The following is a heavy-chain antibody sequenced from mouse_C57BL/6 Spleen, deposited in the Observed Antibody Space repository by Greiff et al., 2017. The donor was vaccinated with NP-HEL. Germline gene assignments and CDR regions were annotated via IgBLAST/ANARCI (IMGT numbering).Heavy chain of an antibody. V-gene: IGHV5-9*01. J-gene: IGHJ1*03. CDR1: GFTFSSYT. D-gene: IGHD1-1*01. CDR3: ARLGGRGYFDV. CDR2: ISGGGGNT. Sequence: EVMLVESGGGLVKPGGSLKLSCAASGFTFSSYTMSWVRQTPEKRLEWVATISGGGGNTYYPDSVKGRFTISRDNAKNTLYLQMSSLRSEDTALYYCARLGGRGYFDVWGTGTTVTVSS.